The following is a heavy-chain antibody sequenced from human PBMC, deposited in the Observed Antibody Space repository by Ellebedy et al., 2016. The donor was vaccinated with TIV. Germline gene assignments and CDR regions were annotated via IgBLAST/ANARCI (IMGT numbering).Heavy chain of an antibody. CDR2: LGGRDGST. V-gene: IGHV3-23*01. CDR3: ARSASDSSSYWYHYHGLDV. J-gene: IGHJ6*02. D-gene: IGHD6-6*01. CDR1: GFTFNDYA. Sequence: GESLKISXAASGFTFNDYAMTWVRQAPGKGLEWVSDLGGRDGSTYYADSVKGRFTISRDNSKNTLYLQMSSLRAEDTAVYFCARSASDSSSYWYHYHGLDVWGQGTTVTVSS.